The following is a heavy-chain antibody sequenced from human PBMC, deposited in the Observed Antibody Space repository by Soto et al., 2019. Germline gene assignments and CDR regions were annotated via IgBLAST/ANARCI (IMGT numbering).Heavy chain of an antibody. CDR3: VRGGGGGLFEP. J-gene: IGHJ5*02. Sequence: XGSLRLSCATAGFPFNDYYMTWIRQAPGKGLEWLSHISPKSTFRNYADSVKGRFTIPRDNTESSLFLQMNSLGVDDTAVYSCVRGGGGGLFEPWGQGVLVTVSS. CDR1: GFPFNDYY. CDR2: ISPKSTFR. V-gene: IGHV3-11*06. D-gene: IGHD2-21*01.